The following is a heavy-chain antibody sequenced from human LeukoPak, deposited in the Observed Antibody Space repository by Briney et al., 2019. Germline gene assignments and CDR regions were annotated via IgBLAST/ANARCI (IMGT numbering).Heavy chain of an antibody. D-gene: IGHD1-20*01. V-gene: IGHV3-9*01. CDR2: ISWNSGSI. Sequence: PGGSLRLSCAASGFTFDDYAMHWVRQAPGKGLEWVSGISWNSGSIGYADSVKGRFTISRDNAKNSLYLQMNSLRAEDTALYYCAKDSGYNWNDANWFDPWGQGTLVTVSS. CDR1: GFTFDDYA. J-gene: IGHJ5*02. CDR3: AKDSGYNWNDANWFDP.